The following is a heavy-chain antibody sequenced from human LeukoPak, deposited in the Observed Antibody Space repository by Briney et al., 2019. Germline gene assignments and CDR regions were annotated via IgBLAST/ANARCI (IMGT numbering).Heavy chain of an antibody. CDR3: ARENGDADNSFDY. CDR2: IIPIFDTT. Sequence: ASVKVSCKASGGTFNTYAINWVRQAPGQGLEWMGGIIPIFDTTSYAQNFQGRVTITADESTSTAYMELSSLRSEDTAVYYCARENGDADNSFDYWGQGTLVTVSS. D-gene: IGHD5-24*01. CDR1: GGTFNTYA. V-gene: IGHV1-69*13. J-gene: IGHJ4*02.